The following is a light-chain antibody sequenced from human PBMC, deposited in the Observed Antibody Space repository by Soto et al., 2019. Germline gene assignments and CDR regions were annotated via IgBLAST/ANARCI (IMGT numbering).Light chain of an antibody. CDR1: SSDVGSYDY. Sequence: QSVLIQPPSVPGSPGQSVTISCTGTSSDVGSYDYVSWYQQHPGTVPKPMIYNVNAQPSGVPDRFSGSKSGNTASLTISGLQAEDEADYYCSSYTNRTTLYVFGTGTKVTVL. J-gene: IGLJ1*01. CDR2: NVN. CDR3: SSYTNRTTLYV. V-gene: IGLV2-18*02.